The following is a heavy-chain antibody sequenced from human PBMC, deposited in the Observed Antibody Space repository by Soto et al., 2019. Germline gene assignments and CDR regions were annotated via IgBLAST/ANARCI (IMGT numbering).Heavy chain of an antibody. CDR1: GFTFSTYS. CDR2: ISSSGIYT. Sequence: PGGSLRLSCAASGFTFSTYSMNWFRQAPGKGLEWVSSISSSGIYTYDADSVEGRFTISRDNAKNSLFLQMNSLRAEDTAVYYCARARGDYLFDFWGQGTLVTVSS. D-gene: IGHD4-17*01. CDR3: ARARGDYLFDF. V-gene: IGHV3-21*01. J-gene: IGHJ4*02.